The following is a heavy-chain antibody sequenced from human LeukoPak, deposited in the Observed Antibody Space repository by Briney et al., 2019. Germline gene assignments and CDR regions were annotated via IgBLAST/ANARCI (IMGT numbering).Heavy chain of an antibody. J-gene: IGHJ4*02. D-gene: IGHD3-22*01. Sequence: VASVKVSCKASGYTFTSYGISWVRQAPGQGLEWMGWISAYNGNTNYAQKLQGRVTMTTDTSTSTAYVELRSLRSDDTAVYYCARVFHDSSGYYPYYFDYWGQGTLVPVSS. V-gene: IGHV1-18*01. CDR1: GYTFTSYG. CDR3: ARVFHDSSGYYPYYFDY. CDR2: ISAYNGNT.